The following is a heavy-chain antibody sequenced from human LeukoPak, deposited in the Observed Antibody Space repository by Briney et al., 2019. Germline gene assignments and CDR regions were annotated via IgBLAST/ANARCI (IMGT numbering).Heavy chain of an antibody. J-gene: IGHJ3*02. D-gene: IGHD1-26*01. CDR3: ARGGSPARGVFDI. V-gene: IGHV4-31*03. Sequence: PSQTLSLTCTVSGGSISSGGYYWSWIRQPPGKGLEWIGYIYYSGSTYYNPSLKSRVTISVDTSKNQFSLKLSSVSAADTAVYYWARGGSPARGVFDIWRQGKKASDS. CDR2: IYYSGST. CDR1: GGSISSGGYY.